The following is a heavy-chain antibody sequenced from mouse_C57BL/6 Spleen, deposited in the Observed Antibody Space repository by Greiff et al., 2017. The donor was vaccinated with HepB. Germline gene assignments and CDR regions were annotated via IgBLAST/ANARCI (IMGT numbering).Heavy chain of an antibody. CDR3: ARDYYGSSYEFDY. V-gene: IGHV1-80*01. CDR2: IYPGDGDT. J-gene: IGHJ2*01. D-gene: IGHD1-1*01. CDR1: GYAFSSYW. Sequence: QVQLQQSGAELVKPGASVKISCKASGYAFSSYWMNWVKQRPGKGLEWIGQIYPGDGDTNYNGKFKGKATLTADKSSSTAYMQLSSLTSEDSAVYFCARDYYGSSYEFDYWGQGTTLTVSS.